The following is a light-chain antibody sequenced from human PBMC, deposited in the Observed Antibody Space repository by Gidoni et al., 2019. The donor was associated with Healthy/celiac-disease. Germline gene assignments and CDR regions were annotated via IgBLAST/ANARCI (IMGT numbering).Light chain of an antibody. Sequence: QSALTPPAPGSGSPGQSITISCTGTSSDVGGYNYVSWYQQHPGKAPKLIIYEVSNRPSGVSNRFSGSKSGNTASLTISGLQAEDEADYYCSSYTSSSTRVFGGGTKLTVL. V-gene: IGLV2-14*01. CDR1: SSDVGGYNY. CDR3: SSYTSSSTRV. CDR2: EVS. J-gene: IGLJ2*01.